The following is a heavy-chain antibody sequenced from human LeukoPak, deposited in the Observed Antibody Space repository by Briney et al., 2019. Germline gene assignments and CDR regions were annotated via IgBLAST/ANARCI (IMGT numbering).Heavy chain of an antibody. CDR3: ARAWGSGSYPYYYGMDV. CDR2: IYHSGST. V-gene: IGHV4-4*02. D-gene: IGHD3-10*01. J-gene: IGHJ6*02. Sequence: SGTLSLTCAVSGGSISSSNWWSWVRQPPGKGVGWIGEIYHSGSTNYNPSLKSRVTISVDKSKNQFSLKLSSVAAADTAVYYCARAWGSGSYPYYYGMDVWGQGTTVTVSS. CDR1: GGSISSSNW.